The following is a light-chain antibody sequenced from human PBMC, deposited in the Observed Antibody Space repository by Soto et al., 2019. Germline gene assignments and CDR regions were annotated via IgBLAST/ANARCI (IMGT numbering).Light chain of an antibody. CDR1: QGISSY. V-gene: IGKV1-9*01. CDR3: KQLNSYTWT. J-gene: IGKJ1*01. Sequence: DIQLNQSPSYLYAAVGDSRTINCRASQGISSYLAWYQQKPGKAPKLLIYAASTLQSGVTSRFSASGSGTDFTLTISSLHPEEFATYSCKQLNSYTWTFGQGTKVDIK. CDR2: AAS.